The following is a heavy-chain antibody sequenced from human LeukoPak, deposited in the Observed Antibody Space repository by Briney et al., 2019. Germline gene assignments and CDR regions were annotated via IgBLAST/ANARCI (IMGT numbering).Heavy chain of an antibody. J-gene: IGHJ6*02. CDR2: ISYDGSNK. V-gene: IGHV3-30-3*01. CDR1: GFTFSSYA. CDR3: ARDRGSSWYGSYYYYGMDV. D-gene: IGHD6-13*01. Sequence: GGSLRLSCAASGFTFSSYAMHWVRQAPGKGLGWVAVISYDGSNKYYADSVKGRFTISRDNSKNTLYLQMNSLRAEDTAVYYCARDRGSSWYGSYYYYGMDVWGQGTTVTVSS.